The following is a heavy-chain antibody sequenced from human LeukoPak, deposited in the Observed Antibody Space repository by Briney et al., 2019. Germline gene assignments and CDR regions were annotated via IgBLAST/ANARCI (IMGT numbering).Heavy chain of an antibody. CDR2: ISSSGSTT. CDR3: ARIALDGFDY. Sequence: GGSLRLSCAASGFTFSSYSLNWVRQAPGKGLERVSYISSSGSTTYYADSVKGRFTISRDNAKNSLYLQMNSLRDEDTAVYYCARIALDGFDYWGQGTLVTVSS. J-gene: IGHJ4*02. CDR1: GFTFSSYS. V-gene: IGHV3-48*02. D-gene: IGHD5-24*01.